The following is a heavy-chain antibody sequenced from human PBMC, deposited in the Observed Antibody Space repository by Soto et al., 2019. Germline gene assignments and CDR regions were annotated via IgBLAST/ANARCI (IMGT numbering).Heavy chain of an antibody. J-gene: IGHJ4*02. CDR1: GFTFSSYA. D-gene: IGHD3-10*01. V-gene: IGHV3-23*01. CDR3: AREFASGSPNYDY. Sequence: VQLLESAGGLVQPGGSLRLSCAASGFTFSSYAMSWVRQAPGKGLEWVSTFTNYGDTFYADSVKGRFTISRDNSKNTLFLQMNSLRAEDTALYYCAREFASGSPNYDYWGLGTLVTVSS. CDR2: FTNYGDT.